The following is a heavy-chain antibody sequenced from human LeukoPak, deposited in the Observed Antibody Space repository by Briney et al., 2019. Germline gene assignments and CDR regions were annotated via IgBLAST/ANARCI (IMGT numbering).Heavy chain of an antibody. Sequence: PSETLSLTCTVSAYSISNDNYWVWIRQSPGKGLEWIGSIYHSGTAYYNPSLKSRVTISVDTSKNQFSLKLSSVTATDTAVYYCASRIAAAGSDFDYWGQGTLVTVSS. J-gene: IGHJ4*02. CDR2: IYHSGTA. CDR3: ASRIAAAGSDFDY. V-gene: IGHV4-38-2*02. D-gene: IGHD6-13*01. CDR1: AYSISNDNY.